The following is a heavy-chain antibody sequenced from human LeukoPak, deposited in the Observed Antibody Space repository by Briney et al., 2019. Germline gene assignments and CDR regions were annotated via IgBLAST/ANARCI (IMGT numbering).Heavy chain of an antibody. D-gene: IGHD3-22*01. CDR2: VHTSGST. Sequence: PSETLSLTCTVSGDSINSYYWTWIRQPAGKGLEWIGRVHTSGSTNYNLSLKSRVTMSLDTSKNQFSLKLSSVTAADTAVYYCAGKDYYDSNGLDYWGQGSLVTVSS. CDR3: AGKDYYDSNGLDY. J-gene: IGHJ4*02. CDR1: GDSINSYY. V-gene: IGHV4-4*07.